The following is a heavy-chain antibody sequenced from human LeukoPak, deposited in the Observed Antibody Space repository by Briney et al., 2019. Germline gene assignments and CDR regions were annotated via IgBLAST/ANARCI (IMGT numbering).Heavy chain of an antibody. Sequence: GESLKISCKGSGYSFTSYWIGWVRQMPGKGLEWMGIIYPGDSDTRYSPSFQGQVTISADKSISPAYLQWSSMKASDTAMYYCARHGARWFNAEYFQHWGQGTLVTVSS. J-gene: IGHJ1*01. D-gene: IGHD1-26*01. CDR1: GYSFTSYW. V-gene: IGHV5-51*01. CDR2: IYPGDSDT. CDR3: ARHGARWFNAEYFQH.